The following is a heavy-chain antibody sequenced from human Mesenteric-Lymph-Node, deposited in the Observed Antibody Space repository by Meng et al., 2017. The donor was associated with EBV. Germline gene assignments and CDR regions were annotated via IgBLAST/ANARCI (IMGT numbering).Heavy chain of an antibody. Sequence: VPRQVGGPGLLKPSGSLPLTCAVSGGSITSSNWWSWFRQPPGKGLEWIGEIFHSGSAKYNPSLKSRVTISVDKSKNHFSLRLSSVTAADTAVYYCVRRVVVMKEEELDHWGQGTLVTGSS. V-gene: IGHV4-4*02. CDR1: GGSITSSNW. J-gene: IGHJ4*02. D-gene: IGHD3-22*01. CDR3: VRRVVVMKEEELDH. CDR2: IFHSGSA.